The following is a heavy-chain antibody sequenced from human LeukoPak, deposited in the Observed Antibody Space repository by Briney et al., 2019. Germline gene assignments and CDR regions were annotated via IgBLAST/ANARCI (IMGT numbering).Heavy chain of an antibody. J-gene: IGHJ4*02. Sequence: PSETLSLTCAVYGGSFSGYYWSWIRRPPGKGLEWSGEINHSGSTNYNPSLKSRVTISVDTSKNQFSLKLSSVTAADTAVYYCVRRHLNYDSSGQTDYWGQGTLVTVSS. CDR2: INHSGST. V-gene: IGHV4-34*01. CDR1: GGSFSGYY. CDR3: VRRHLNYDSSGQTDY. D-gene: IGHD3-22*01.